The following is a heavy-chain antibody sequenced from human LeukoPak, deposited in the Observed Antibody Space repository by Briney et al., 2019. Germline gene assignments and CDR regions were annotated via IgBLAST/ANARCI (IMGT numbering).Heavy chain of an antibody. CDR3: ATYSSNQGAFDI. D-gene: IGHD6-13*01. V-gene: IGHV4-34*01. J-gene: IGHJ3*02. CDR2: VSDSGRS. CDR1: GGSLNIYF. Sequence: WEPLSLTCAVSGGSLNIYFWNWIRQAPGKGLEWIGEVSDSGRSNYNPSLKSRVTMSVDTSKNQFSLKLSSVTAADTAVYYCATYSSNQGAFDIWGQGTMVTVSS.